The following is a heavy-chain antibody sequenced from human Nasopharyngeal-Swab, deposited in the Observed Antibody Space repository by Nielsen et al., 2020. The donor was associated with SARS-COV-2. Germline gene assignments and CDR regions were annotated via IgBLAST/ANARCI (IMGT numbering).Heavy chain of an antibody. D-gene: IGHD1-26*01. J-gene: IGHJ4*02. CDR1: GFTFSSYS. V-gene: IGHV3-21*01. Sequence: GESLKISCAASGFTFSSYSMNWVRQAPGKGLEWVSSISSSSSYIYYADSVKGRFTISRDNAKNPLYLQMNSLRAEDTAVYYCARGPRGVYSGSYYDYWGQGTLVTVSS. CDR3: ARGPRGVYSGSYYDY. CDR2: ISSSSSYI.